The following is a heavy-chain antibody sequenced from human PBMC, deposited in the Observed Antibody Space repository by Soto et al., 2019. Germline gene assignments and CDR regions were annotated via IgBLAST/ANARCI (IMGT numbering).Heavy chain of an antibody. CDR3: ARLSRTKINWGEINY. D-gene: IGHD7-27*01. CDR2: IYYSGST. J-gene: IGHJ4*02. V-gene: IGHV4-59*08. CDR1: GGSISSYY. Sequence: SETLSLTCTVSGGSISSYYWSWIRQPPGKGLEWIGYIYYSGSTNYNPSLKSRVTISVDTSKNQFSLKLSSVTAADTAVYYCARLSRTKINWGEINYWGQGTLVTVSS.